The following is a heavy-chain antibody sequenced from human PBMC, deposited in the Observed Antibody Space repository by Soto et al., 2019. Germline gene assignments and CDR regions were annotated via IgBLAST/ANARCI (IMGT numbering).Heavy chain of an antibody. Sequence: QVQLVQSGAEVKKPGASVKVSCKASGYTFTSYGISWVRQAPGQGLEWMGWISAYNGNTNYAQKLQGRVTMTTDTTTSTAYMELRSLRSDDTAVYYCEREGRGYSSSWSHYYGMDVWGQGTTVTVSS. CDR2: ISAYNGNT. D-gene: IGHD6-13*01. V-gene: IGHV1-18*04. CDR3: EREGRGYSSSWSHYYGMDV. J-gene: IGHJ6*02. CDR1: GYTFTSYG.